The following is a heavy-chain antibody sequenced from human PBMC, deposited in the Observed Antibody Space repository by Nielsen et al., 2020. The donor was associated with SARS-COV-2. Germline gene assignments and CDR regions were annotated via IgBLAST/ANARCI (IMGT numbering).Heavy chain of an antibody. J-gene: IGHJ6*02. CDR3: ARVVAGSLYYYYGMDV. D-gene: IGHD6-19*01. CDR2: ISSSSSYI. CDR1: GFTFSSYS. V-gene: IGHV3-21*01. Sequence: GESLKISCAASGFTFSSYSMNWVRQAPGKGLEWVSSISSSSSYIYYADSVKGRFTISRDNAKNSLYLQMNSLRAEDTAVYYCARVVAGSLYYYYGMDVWGQGTTVTVSS.